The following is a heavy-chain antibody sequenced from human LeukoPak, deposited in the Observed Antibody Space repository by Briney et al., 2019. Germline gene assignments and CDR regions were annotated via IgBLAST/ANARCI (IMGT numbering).Heavy chain of an antibody. D-gene: IGHD1-26*01. J-gene: IGHJ3*02. CDR2: ISTRSNYI. CDR1: GFTFSLYS. Sequence: GGSLRLSCSASGFTFSLYSMNWVRQAPGKGLEWVSSISTRSNYIYYAESLKGRFTVSRDDAKKSVFLQMNSLRAEDTALYYCARGATRGSPTRDAFDIWGEGTMVTVSS. V-gene: IGHV3-21*01. CDR3: ARGATRGSPTRDAFDI.